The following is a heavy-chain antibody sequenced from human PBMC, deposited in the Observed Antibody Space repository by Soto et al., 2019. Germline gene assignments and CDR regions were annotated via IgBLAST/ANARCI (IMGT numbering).Heavy chain of an antibody. CDR1: GYTFTGYY. V-gene: IGHV1-2*04. CDR3: ARVGPRYCSGVICYSALRPDDIDF. CDR2: INPNSGGT. J-gene: IGHJ3*01. D-gene: IGHD2-15*01. Sequence: ASVKVSCKASGYTFTGYYMHWVRQAPGQGLEWMGWINPNSGGTNYAQKFQGWVTMTRDTSISTAYMELSRLRSDDTAVYYCARVGPRYCSGVICYSALRPDDIDFWGQGTMVTV.